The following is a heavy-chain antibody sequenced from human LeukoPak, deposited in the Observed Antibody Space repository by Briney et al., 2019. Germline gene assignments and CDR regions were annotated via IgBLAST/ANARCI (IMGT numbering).Heavy chain of an antibody. CDR1: GYSFNTYW. Sequence: GESLKISCKGSGYSFNTYWIGWVRQMPGKGLEWMGIIYPGDSDTKYSPSFQGQVTISADKSISTAYLQWSSLKASDTAMYYCARRNGYQLLKNWFDPWGQGTLVTVSS. D-gene: IGHD2-2*01. J-gene: IGHJ5*02. V-gene: IGHV5-51*01. CDR2: IYPGDSDT. CDR3: ARRNGYQLLKNWFDP.